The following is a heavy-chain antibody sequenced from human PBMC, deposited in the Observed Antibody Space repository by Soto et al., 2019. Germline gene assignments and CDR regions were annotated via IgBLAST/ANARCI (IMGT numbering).Heavy chain of an antibody. Sequence: GASVKVSCKASGGTFSSYTISWVRQAPGQGLEWMGRIIPILGIANYAQKFQGRVTITADKSTSTAYMELSSLRSEDTAVYYCARDLMVAGIWEVFDYWGQGTLVTVSS. D-gene: IGHD6-19*01. J-gene: IGHJ4*02. CDR2: IIPILGIA. CDR3: ARDLMVAGIWEVFDY. CDR1: GGTFSSYT. V-gene: IGHV1-69*04.